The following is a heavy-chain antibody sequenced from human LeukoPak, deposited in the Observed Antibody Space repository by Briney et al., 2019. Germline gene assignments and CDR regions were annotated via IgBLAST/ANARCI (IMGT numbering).Heavy chain of an antibody. Sequence: PSETLSLTCTVSGGSISSSSYYWGWIRQPPGKGLEWIGSIYYSGSTYYNPSLKSRVTISVDTSKNQFSLKLSSVTAADTAVYYCARVGPLRYYDFWSGPPNWFDPWGQGTLVTVSS. J-gene: IGHJ5*02. CDR3: ARVGPLRYYDFWSGPPNWFDP. CDR2: IYYSGST. D-gene: IGHD3-3*01. CDR1: GGSISSSSYY. V-gene: IGHV4-39*01.